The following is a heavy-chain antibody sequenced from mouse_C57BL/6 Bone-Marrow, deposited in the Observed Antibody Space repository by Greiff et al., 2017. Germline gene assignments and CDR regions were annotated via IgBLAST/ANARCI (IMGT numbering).Heavy chain of an antibody. J-gene: IGHJ3*01. V-gene: IGHV1-58*01. D-gene: IGHD2-4*01. CDR2: IYPGSGYT. CDR1: GYTFTSYG. CDR3: ARREYDYDEFAY. Sequence: VQLQQSGAELVRPGSSVKLSCKTSGYTFTSYGITWVKQRPGQGLEWIGDIYPGSGYTDYNEKFKGKATLTSDTSSSTAYMQLSSLTSEDSAIYFCARREYDYDEFAYWGQGTLVTVSA.